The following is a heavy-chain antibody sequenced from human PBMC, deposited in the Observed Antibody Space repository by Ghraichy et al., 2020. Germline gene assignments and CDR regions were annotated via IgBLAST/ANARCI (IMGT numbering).Heavy chain of an antibody. Sequence: ESLNISCTVSGDSISSSSDYWAWIRQPPGKGLEWIGSIYYSGSTYYNPSLKSRVTISVDTSENQFSLKLTSVTAADTAVYYCARQAMDIVVVVAATVDYGGHGTLVTISS. CDR3: ARQAMDIVVVVAATVDY. D-gene: IGHD2-15*01. J-gene: IGHJ4*01. V-gene: IGHV4-39*01. CDR2: IYYSGST. CDR1: GDSISSSSDY.